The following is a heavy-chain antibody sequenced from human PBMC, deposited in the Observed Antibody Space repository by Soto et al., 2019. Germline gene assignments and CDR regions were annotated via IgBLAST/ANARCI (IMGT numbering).Heavy chain of an antibody. CDR2: SDHRGST. J-gene: IGHJ5*01. D-gene: IGHD2-8*01. V-gene: IGHV4-4*02. CDR3: ARGGTRGLDS. CDR1: GGSISSSNW. Sequence: QVQLQESGPGLVKPSGTLSLTCAVSGGSISSSNWWSWVRQPPGKGLEWIGESDHRGSTNYNPSLKLRVTISVDKSKNQFSLKLSSVTAADTAVYYCARGGTRGLDSWGQGTLVTVSS.